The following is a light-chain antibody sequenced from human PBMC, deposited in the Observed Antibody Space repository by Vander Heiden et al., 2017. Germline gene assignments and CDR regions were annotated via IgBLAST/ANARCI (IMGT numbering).Light chain of an antibody. V-gene: IGLV2-14*03. CDR2: DVS. Sequence: QSALTQPASVSGSPGPSITISCTGSSSPVGSYNFVSWYQQHPGRAPKLMIYDVSYRPSGVSDRFSGSKSGNTASLTISGLQAEDEADYYCSSSTSSNTLLLFGGGTILTVL. J-gene: IGLJ2*01. CDR3: SSSTSSNTLLL. CDR1: SSPVGSYNF.